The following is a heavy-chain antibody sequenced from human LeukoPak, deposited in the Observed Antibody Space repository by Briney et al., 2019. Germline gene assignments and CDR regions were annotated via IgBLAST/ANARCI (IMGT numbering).Heavy chain of an antibody. CDR1: GYTFTSYY. D-gene: IGHD6-13*01. CDR3: AREEGSSWYSTNYYYYMDV. Sequence: ASVKASCKASGYTFTSYYMHWVRQAPGQGLEWMGIINPSGGSTSYAQKFQGRVTMTRDMSTSTVYMELSSLRSEDTAVYYCAREEGSSWYSTNYYYYMDVWGKGTTVTVSS. J-gene: IGHJ6*03. V-gene: IGHV1-46*01. CDR2: INPSGGST.